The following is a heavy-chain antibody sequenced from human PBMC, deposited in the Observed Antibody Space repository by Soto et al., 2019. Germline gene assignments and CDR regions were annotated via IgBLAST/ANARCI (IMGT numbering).Heavy chain of an antibody. CDR3: VRDPQRNDY. J-gene: IGHJ4*02. CDR2: ISASNGNR. V-gene: IGHV1-18*04. D-gene: IGHD2-2*01. Sequence: QVQLVQSGAEVKKPGASVTVSCKASGYDFRSYGISWVRQAPGQGLEWMGWISASNGNRDYAQQFQGRVTMTSDTSRTTAYMELRSLRSDYTAVYYCVRDPQRNDYWGQGTLVNVSS. CDR1: GYDFRSYG.